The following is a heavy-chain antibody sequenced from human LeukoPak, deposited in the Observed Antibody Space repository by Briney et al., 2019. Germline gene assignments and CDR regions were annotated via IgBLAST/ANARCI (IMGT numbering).Heavy chain of an antibody. D-gene: IGHD5-12*01. V-gene: IGHV3-30-3*01. J-gene: IGHJ6*02. Sequence: GGSLRLSCAASGFTFSSYAMHWVRQAPGKGLEWEAVISYDGSNKYYADSVKGRFTISRDNSKNTLYLQMNSLRAEDTAVYYCARDLGPQVATIRPFNGYYYGMDVWGQGTTVTVSS. CDR2: ISYDGSNK. CDR3: ARDLGPQVATIRPFNGYYYGMDV. CDR1: GFTFSSYA.